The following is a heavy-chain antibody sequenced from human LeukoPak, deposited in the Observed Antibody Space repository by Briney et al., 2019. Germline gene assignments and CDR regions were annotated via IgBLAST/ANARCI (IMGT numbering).Heavy chain of an antibody. CDR2: ISYDGSNK. CDR1: GFTFSSYG. D-gene: IGHD3-3*01. J-gene: IGHJ4*02. Sequence: GGSLRLSCAASGFTFSSYGMHWVRQAPGKGLEWVAVISYDGSNKYYADSVKGRFTISRDNSKNTLYLQMNSLRAEDTAVYYCARSGYYDFWSGSIINPVDYWGQGTLVTVSS. CDR3: ARSGYYDFWSGSIINPVDY. V-gene: IGHV3-30*03.